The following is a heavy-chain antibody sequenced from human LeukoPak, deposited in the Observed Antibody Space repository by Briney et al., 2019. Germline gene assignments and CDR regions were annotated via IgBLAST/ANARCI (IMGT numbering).Heavy chain of an antibody. CDR3: ARRLGGANSFDY. CDR1: GFTFSNYA. Sequence: GGSLRLSCAASGFTFSNYAMSWVRQAPGKGLEWVSGISASGGNTYDADSVKGRFTISRDNSRNTVHLQMNSLRDEDTAVYYCARRLGGANSFDYWGQGTLVTVSS. D-gene: IGHD1-26*01. CDR2: ISASGGNT. J-gene: IGHJ4*02. V-gene: IGHV3-23*01.